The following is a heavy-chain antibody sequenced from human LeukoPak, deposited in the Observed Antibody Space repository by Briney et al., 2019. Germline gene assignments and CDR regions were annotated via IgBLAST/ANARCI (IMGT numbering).Heavy chain of an antibody. V-gene: IGHV3-53*01. D-gene: IGHD2-15*01. J-gene: IGHJ4*02. CDR1: GFTVSSNY. CDR2: IYSGGST. Sequence: PGGSLRLSCAASGFTVSSNYMSWVRQAPGKGLEWVSVIYSGGSTYYADSVKGRFTISRDNAKNSLYLQMNSLRAEDTAVYYCARAVVAATGGFDYWGQGTLVTVSS. CDR3: ARAVVAATGGFDY.